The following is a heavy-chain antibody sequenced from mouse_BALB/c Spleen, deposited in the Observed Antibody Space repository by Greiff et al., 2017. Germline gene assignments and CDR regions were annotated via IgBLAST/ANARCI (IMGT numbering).Heavy chain of an antibody. CDR2: IDPANGNT. V-gene: IGHV14-3*02. D-gene: IGHD1-3*01. J-gene: IGHJ3*01. CDR1: GFNIKDTY. Sequence: VQLKQSGAELVKPGASVKLSCTASGFNIKDTYMHWVKQRPEQGLEWIGRIDPANGNTKYDPKFQGKATITADTSSNTAYLQLSSLTSEDTAVYYFANNGAYWGQGTLVTVSA. CDR3: ANNGAY.